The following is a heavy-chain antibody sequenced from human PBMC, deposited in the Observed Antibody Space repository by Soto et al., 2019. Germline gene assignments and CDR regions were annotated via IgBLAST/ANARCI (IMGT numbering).Heavy chain of an antibody. CDR3: ARDWGDTAMDDAFDI. V-gene: IGHV3-21*01. CDR1: GFTFSSYS. Sequence: GGSLRLSCAASGFTFSSYSMNWVRQAPGKGLEWVSSISSSSSYIYYADSVKGRFTISRDNAKNSLYLQMNSLRAEDTAVYYCARDWGDTAMDDAFDIWGQGTMVTVSS. J-gene: IGHJ3*02. D-gene: IGHD5-18*01. CDR2: ISSSSSYI.